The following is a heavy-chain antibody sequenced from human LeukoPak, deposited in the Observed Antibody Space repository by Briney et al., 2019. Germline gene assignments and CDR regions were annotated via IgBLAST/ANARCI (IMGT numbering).Heavy chain of an antibody. D-gene: IGHD5-24*01. CDR3: ARGIRDGYNYYYYYMDV. J-gene: IGHJ6*03. CDR1: GGSISSCSYY. V-gene: IGHV4-61*02. CDR2: VYTSGST. Sequence: PSQTLSLTCTVSGGSISSCSYYWSWLRQPAGKGLEWIGRVYTSGSTNYNPSLKSRVTISVDTSKNQFSLKLSSVTAADTAVYYCARGIRDGYNYYYYYMDVWGKGTTVTISS.